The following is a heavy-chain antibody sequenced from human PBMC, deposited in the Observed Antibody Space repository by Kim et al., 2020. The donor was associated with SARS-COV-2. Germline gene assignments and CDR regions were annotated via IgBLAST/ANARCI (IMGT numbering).Heavy chain of an antibody. V-gene: IGHV3-15*01. D-gene: IGHD1-26*01. Sequence: GGSLRLSCAASGFTFSNARMSWVRQAPGKGLEWVGRIKSKTDGRTTDYAAPVKCRFSISSDDSKNTLQLQMNSLKTEDTDVYYCTTDRSVWELLFVYWGQGTLCTVSS. CDR1: GFTFSNAR. CDR2: IKSKTDGRTT. J-gene: IGHJ4*02. CDR3: TTDRSVWELLFVY.